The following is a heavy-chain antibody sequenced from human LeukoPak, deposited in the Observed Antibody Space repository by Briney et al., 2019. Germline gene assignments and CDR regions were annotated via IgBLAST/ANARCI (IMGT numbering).Heavy chain of an antibody. CDR3: AKRLDGDRTRRYFDY. J-gene: IGHJ4*02. Sequence: PGGSLRLSCAASGFTFSSYAMSWVRQAPGKGLEWVSAISGSGGSTYYAHSVKGRFTISRDNSKNTLYRQMNSLRAEDTAVYYCAKRLDGDRTRRYFDYWGQGTLVTVSS. D-gene: IGHD4-17*01. CDR2: ISGSGGST. CDR1: GFTFSSYA. V-gene: IGHV3-23*01.